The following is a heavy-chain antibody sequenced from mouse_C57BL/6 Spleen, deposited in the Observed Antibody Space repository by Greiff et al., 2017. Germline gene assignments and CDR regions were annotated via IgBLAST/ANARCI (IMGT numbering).Heavy chain of an antibody. J-gene: IGHJ2*01. V-gene: IGHV1-15*01. D-gene: IGHD4-1*01. CDR3: TRSGVWDGY. CDR2: IDPETGGT. CDR1: GYTFTDYE. Sequence: QVHVKQSGAELVRPGASVTLSCKASGYTFTDYEMHWVKQTPVHGLEWIGAIDPETGGTAYNQKFKGKAILTADKSSSTAYMELRSLTSEDSAVYYCTRSGVWDGYWGQGTTLTVSS.